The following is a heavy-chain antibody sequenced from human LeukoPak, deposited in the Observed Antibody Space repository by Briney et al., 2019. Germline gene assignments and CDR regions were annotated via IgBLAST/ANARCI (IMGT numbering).Heavy chain of an antibody. CDR1: RYSTSSVNY. CDR3: ARVGGGYSVRYCDY. V-gene: IGHV4-38-2*01. J-gene: IGHJ4*02. CDR2: IYHSWST. D-gene: IGHD1-26*01. Sequence: PQTLSLTSAVSRYSTSSVNYRGCIRQPPRERLERIRSIYHSWSTYYNPSVKSRVTMSVDTSKLKLCLVLSSVTAADTAVYYCARVGGGYSVRYCDYWGQGTLVTVSS.